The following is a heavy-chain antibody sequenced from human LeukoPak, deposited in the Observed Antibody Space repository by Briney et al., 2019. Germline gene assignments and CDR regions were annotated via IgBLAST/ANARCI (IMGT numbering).Heavy chain of an antibody. CDR3: ARDSTPYCGGDCSLGY. J-gene: IGHJ4*02. D-gene: IGHD2-21*02. V-gene: IGHV1-69*05. CDR2: IIPIFGTA. CDR1: GGTFSSYA. Sequence: SVKVSCKASGGTFSSYAISWVRQAPGQGLEWMGGIIPIFGTANYAQKFQGRVTITTDESTSTAYMELSSLRSEDTAVYYCARDSTPYCGGDCSLGYWGQGTLVTVSS.